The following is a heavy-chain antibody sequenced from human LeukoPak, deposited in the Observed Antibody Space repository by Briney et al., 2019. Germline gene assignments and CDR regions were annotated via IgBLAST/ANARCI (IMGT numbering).Heavy chain of an antibody. CDR1: GYTFIGYY. J-gene: IGHJ6*03. CDR2: INPKCGGT. Sequence: ASEKVSCKASGYTFIGYYMHWVRQAPGQGLEWMGWINPKCGGTNYAQKFQGRVTMTRDTSISTAYMELSRLRSDDTAVYYCARDSIAAPDYYYYMDVWGKGTTVTVSS. D-gene: IGHD6-6*01. V-gene: IGHV1-2*02. CDR3: ARDSIAAPDYYYYMDV.